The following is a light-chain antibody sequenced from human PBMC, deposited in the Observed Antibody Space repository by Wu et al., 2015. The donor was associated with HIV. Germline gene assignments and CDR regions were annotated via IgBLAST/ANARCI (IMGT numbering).Light chain of an antibody. CDR2: GAS. Sequence: EIVLTQSPATLSLSPGENATLSCRASQSVGTYLAWYQQKPGQAPRLLVYGASNRATGIPARFSGSGSGTDFTLTISRLEPEDFAVYYCQQRSNWPPLFGQGTKLEIK. CDR3: QQRSNWPPL. CDR1: QSVGTY. V-gene: IGKV3-11*01. J-gene: IGKJ2*01.